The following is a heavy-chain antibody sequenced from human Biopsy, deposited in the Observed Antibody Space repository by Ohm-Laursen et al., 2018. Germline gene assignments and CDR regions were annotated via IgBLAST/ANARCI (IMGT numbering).Heavy chain of an antibody. CDR2: ISYTGDI. V-gene: IGHV4-59*07. J-gene: IGHJ4*02. CDR1: GGSISGYH. Sequence: SDTLSLTCTVSGGSISGYHWSWIRKSPGKGLEWLAYISYTGDITSNPSLNGRATMSLDTSKNQFSLRLIYVTAADTAAYYCARMPHFDYWGQGILVTVSS. D-gene: IGHD2-2*01. CDR3: ARMPHFDY.